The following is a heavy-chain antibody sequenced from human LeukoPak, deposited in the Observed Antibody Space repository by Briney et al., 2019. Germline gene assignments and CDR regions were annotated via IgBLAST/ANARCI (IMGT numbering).Heavy chain of an antibody. J-gene: IGHJ5*02. V-gene: IGHV3-7*03. CDR1: GFTFSSYW. D-gene: IGHD4-17*01. CDR3: ARDPYGDYETWFDP. Sequence: GGSLRLSCAASGFTFSSYWMSWVRQAPGKGLEWVANIKQDGSEKYYVDSVEGRFTISRDNAKNSLYLQMNSLRAEDTAVYYCARDPYGDYETWFDPWGQGTLVTVSS. CDR2: IKQDGSEK.